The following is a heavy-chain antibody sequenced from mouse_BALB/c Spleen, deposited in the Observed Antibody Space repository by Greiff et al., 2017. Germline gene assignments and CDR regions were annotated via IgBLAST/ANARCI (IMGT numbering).Heavy chain of an antibody. Sequence: EVQGVESGGGLVQPGGSLKLSCAASGFTFSSYTMSWVRQTPEKRLEWVAYISNGGGSTYYPDTVKGRFTISRDNAKNTLYLQMSSLKSEDTAMYYCARQSHYYYFFDYWGQGTTLTVSS. J-gene: IGHJ2*01. CDR2: ISNGGGST. D-gene: IGHD1-1*01. CDR1: GFTFSSYT. V-gene: IGHV5-12-2*01. CDR3: ARQSHYYYFFDY.